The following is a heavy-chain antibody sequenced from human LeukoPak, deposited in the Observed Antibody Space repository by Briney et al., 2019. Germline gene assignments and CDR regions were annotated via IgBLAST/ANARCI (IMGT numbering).Heavy chain of an antibody. CDR1: GGSIRSGGYY. V-gene: IGHV4-31*03. Sequence: MTSQTLSLTCTVSGGSIRSGGYYWIWIRQHPGKGLEWIGYIYYSGSTYYNPSLKSRVTISVDTSKNQFSLKLSSVTAADTAVYYCARYYSSGWYWFDPWGQGTLVTVSS. CDR2: IYYSGST. CDR3: ARYYSSGWYWFDP. J-gene: IGHJ5*02. D-gene: IGHD6-19*01.